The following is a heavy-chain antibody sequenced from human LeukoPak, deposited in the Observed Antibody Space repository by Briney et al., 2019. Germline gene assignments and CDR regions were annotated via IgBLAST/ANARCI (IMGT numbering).Heavy chain of an antibody. V-gene: IGHV4-4*07. CDR2: IYTSGST. Sequence: SETLSLTCTVSGGSISSYYWSWIRQPAGKGLEWIGRIYTSGSTNYNPSLKSRVTMSVGTSKNQFSLKLSSVTAADTAVYYCARGKVPAAFTYYYYYYMDVWGKGTTVTVSS. D-gene: IGHD2-2*01. J-gene: IGHJ6*03. CDR3: ARGKVPAAFTYYYYYYMDV. CDR1: GGSISSYY.